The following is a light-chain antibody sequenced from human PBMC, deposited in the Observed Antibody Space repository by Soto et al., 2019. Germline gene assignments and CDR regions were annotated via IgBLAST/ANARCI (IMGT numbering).Light chain of an antibody. V-gene: IGKV1-5*01. CDR1: QSLGIW. J-gene: IGKJ1*01. CDR3: QEYNSYSGT. CDR2: DAS. Sequence: DIQMTQSPSTLSASVGDRVTITCRASQSLGIWLAWHQQKPGKAPKLLIYDASTLKSRVPSRFSSSGSGTKFTLTISSLQPDDFATYYCQEYNSYSGTFGQGTKVEVK.